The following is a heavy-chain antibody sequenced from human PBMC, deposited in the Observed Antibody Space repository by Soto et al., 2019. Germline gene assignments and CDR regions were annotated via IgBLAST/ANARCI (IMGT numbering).Heavy chain of an antibody. D-gene: IGHD3-10*01. J-gene: IGHJ6*02. CDR3: ARVGGQLFGDHGMDV. CDR1: GYTFTTYE. V-gene: IGHV1-8*01. Sequence: QVQLVQSGAEVKKPGASVKVSCKASGYTFTTYEINWVRQVPGQGLEWMGWMSPSSGNTGYVDQFRGRVTMTSNTSMTTAYMELSSLRSEDTGAYYCARVGGQLFGDHGMDVWGQGTTVTVSS. CDR2: MSPSSGNT.